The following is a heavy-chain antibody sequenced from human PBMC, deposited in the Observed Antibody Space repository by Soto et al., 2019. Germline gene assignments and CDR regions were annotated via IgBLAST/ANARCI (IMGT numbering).Heavy chain of an antibody. Sequence: QVPLVQSGAEVKKPGASVKVSCKASGYTFTSYDINWVRQATGQGLEWMGWMNPNSGNTGYAQKFQGRVTMTRNTSISTAYMELSSLRAEDTAVYYCARGGGMITFGGVIAVDAFDIWGQGTMVTDSS. D-gene: IGHD3-16*02. CDR1: GYTFTSYD. J-gene: IGHJ3*02. CDR3: ARGGGMITFGGVIAVDAFDI. CDR2: MNPNSGNT. V-gene: IGHV1-8*01.